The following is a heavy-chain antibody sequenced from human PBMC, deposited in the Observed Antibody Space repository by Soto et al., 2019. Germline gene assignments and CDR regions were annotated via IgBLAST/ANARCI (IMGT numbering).Heavy chain of an antibody. CDR3: ARVISSGWPYYFHY. V-gene: IGHV4-61*08. CDR1: EDSFRGADYY. D-gene: IGHD6-19*01. CDR2: TYYNGDT. J-gene: IGHJ4*02. Sequence: SETLSLTCTVSEDSFRGADYYWSWFRQHLGKGPEWIGYTYYNGDTKYNPALKSRVTMSVDTCKNQFSLRLSSVPAADTAVYYCARVISSGWPYYFHYWGQGTLLTVSS.